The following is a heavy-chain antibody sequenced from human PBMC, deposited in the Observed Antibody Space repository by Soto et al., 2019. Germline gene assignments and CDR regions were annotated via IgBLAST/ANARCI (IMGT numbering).Heavy chain of an antibody. CDR2: TSYDGNIQ. J-gene: IGHJ4*02. Sequence: QIQLVESGGGVVQPGRSLRLSCAASGFTFSTYTLHWVRQAPGKGPEWVALTSYDGNIQYYADSVKGRFTISRDNSKNTLYLQRDSLRPEDTAVYYCATLRGGAPHSGSPLDSWGQGTLVTVSS. CDR1: GFTFSTYT. CDR3: ATLRGGAPHSGSPLDS. D-gene: IGHD2-21*01. V-gene: IGHV3-30-3*01.